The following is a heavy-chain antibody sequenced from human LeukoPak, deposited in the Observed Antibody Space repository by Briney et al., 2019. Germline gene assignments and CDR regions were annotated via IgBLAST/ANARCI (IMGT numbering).Heavy chain of an antibody. CDR2: ISGSGGST. CDR3: AGSPTVDAAFDI. CDR1: GFTFSSYA. J-gene: IGHJ3*02. Sequence: GGSLRLSCAASGFTFSSYAMSWVRQAPGKGLEWVSSISGSGGSTYYADSVRGRFTVSRDNSRNTLALQMNSLRAEDTAVYYCAGSPTVDAAFDIWGQGTMVTVSS. V-gene: IGHV3-23*01. D-gene: IGHD4-23*01.